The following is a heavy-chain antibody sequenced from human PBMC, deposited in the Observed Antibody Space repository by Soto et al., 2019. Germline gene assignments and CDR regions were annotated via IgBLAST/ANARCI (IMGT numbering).Heavy chain of an antibody. V-gene: IGHV3-23*01. CDR3: AKEGYCTNGVCPPTYYYYGMDV. Sequence: GGSLRLSCAASGFTFSSYAMSWVRQAPGKGLEWVSAISGSGGSTYYADSVKGRFTISRDNSKNTLYLQMNSLRVEDTAVYYCAKEGYCTNGVCPPTYYYYGMDVWGQGTTVTVSS. CDR1: GFTFSSYA. CDR2: ISGSGGST. D-gene: IGHD2-8*01. J-gene: IGHJ6*02.